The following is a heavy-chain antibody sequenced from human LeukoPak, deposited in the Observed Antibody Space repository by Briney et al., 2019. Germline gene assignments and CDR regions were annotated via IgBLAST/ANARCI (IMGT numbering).Heavy chain of an antibody. CDR3: ASGVVVPAAQYYYYYMDV. D-gene: IGHD2-2*01. Sequence: ASVKVSCKASGGTFSSYAISWVRQAPGQGLEWMGGIIPIFGTANYAQKFQGRVTITTDGSTSTAYMELSSLRSEDTAVYYCASGVVVPAAQYYYYYMDVWGKGTTVTVSS. CDR1: GGTFSSYA. CDR2: IIPIFGTA. V-gene: IGHV1-69*05. J-gene: IGHJ6*03.